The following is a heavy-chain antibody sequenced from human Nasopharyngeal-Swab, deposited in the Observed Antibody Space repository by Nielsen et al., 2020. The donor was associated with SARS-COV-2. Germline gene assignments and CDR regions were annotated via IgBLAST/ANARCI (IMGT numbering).Heavy chain of an antibody. V-gene: IGHV4-31*03. Sequence: SETRSLTCTVSGGSISSGGYYWSWIRQHPGKGLEWIGYIYYSGSTYYNPSLKSRVTISVDTSKNQFSLKLSSVTAADTAVYYCARVLTRNLVVALVLDAFDIWGQGTMVTVSS. D-gene: IGHD2-15*01. CDR3: ARVLTRNLVVALVLDAFDI. CDR2: IYYSGST. J-gene: IGHJ3*02. CDR1: GGSISSGGYY.